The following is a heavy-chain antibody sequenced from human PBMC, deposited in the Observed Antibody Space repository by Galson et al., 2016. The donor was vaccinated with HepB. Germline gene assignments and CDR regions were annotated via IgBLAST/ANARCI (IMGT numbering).Heavy chain of an antibody. Sequence: SLRLSCAASGFTFSSYSMNWVRQAPGKGLEWVSSISSSGNYIYYADSARGRFTISRDNDENSLCLQMNSLRAEDTAVYYCAREPFCGADCYFGWYCDHWGQGTLVTVSS. CDR1: GFTFSSYS. CDR2: ISSSGNYI. CDR3: AREPFCGADCYFGWYCDH. J-gene: IGHJ4*02. V-gene: IGHV3-21*01. D-gene: IGHD2-21*02.